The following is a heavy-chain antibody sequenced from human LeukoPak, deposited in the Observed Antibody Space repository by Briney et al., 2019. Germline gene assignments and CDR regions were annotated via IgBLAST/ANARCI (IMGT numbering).Heavy chain of an antibody. D-gene: IGHD4-11*01. CDR3: AQCTVTREDY. V-gene: IGHV3-23*01. Sequence: GGSLRLSCAASGFTFSSYARSWVRQAPGKGLEWVSAISGSGGSTYYADSVKGRFTISRDNSKNTLYLQMKSLRAEDTAVYYCAQCTVTREDYWGQATLVTVSS. CDR2: ISGSGGST. CDR1: GFTFSSYA. J-gene: IGHJ4*02.